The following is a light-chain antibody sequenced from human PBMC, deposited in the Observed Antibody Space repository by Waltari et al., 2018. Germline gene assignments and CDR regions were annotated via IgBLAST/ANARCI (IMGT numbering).Light chain of an antibody. CDR3: CSYAGSRRV. J-gene: IGLJ2*01. CDR2: EGS. Sequence: QSALTQPASVSGSPGQSITISCTGTSSDVGSYNLVSWYQPHPGKAPKLMIYEGSKRPSGVSNRFSGSKSGNTASLTISGLQAEDEADYYCCSYAGSRRVFGGGTKLTVL. CDR1: SSDVGSYNL. V-gene: IGLV2-23*01.